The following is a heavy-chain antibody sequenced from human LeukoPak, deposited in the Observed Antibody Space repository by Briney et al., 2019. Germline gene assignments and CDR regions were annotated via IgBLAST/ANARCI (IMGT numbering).Heavy chain of an antibody. Sequence: SETLCLTCAVYGGSFSGYYWSWIRQPPGKGLEWIGEINHSGSTNYNPSLKSRVTISVDTSKNQFSLKLSSVTAADTAVYYCARGLWFGEFAGYYYGMDVWGQGTTVTVSS. V-gene: IGHV4-34*01. CDR1: GGSFSGYY. J-gene: IGHJ6*02. D-gene: IGHD3-10*01. CDR3: ARGLWFGEFAGYYYGMDV. CDR2: INHSGST.